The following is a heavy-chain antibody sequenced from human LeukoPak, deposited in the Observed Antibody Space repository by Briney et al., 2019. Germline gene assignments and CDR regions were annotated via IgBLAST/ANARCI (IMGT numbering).Heavy chain of an antibody. CDR1: GFTFSSYA. Sequence: GGSLRLSCAASGFTFSSYAMSWVRQAPGKGLEWVSAISGSGGSTYYADSVKGRFTISRDNSKNTLYLQMNSLRAEDTAVYYCAKDDGSGSYWAYYFDYWGQGTLVTVSS. V-gene: IGHV3-23*01. CDR2: ISGSGGST. D-gene: IGHD3-10*01. CDR3: AKDDGSGSYWAYYFDY. J-gene: IGHJ4*02.